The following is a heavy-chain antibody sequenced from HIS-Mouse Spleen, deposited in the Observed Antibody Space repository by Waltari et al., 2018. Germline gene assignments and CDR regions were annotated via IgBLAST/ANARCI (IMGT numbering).Heavy chain of an antibody. CDR2: IYYSGST. CDR1: GGPISNSSSY. Sequence: QLQLQESGPGLVKPSETLSLTCTVSGGPISNSSSYRGWIRPPPGKGLEWIGSIYYSGSTYYNPSLKSRVTISVDTSKNQFSLKLSSVTAADTAVYYCAREIPYSSSWYDWYFDLWGRGTLVTVSS. D-gene: IGHD6-13*01. CDR3: AREIPYSSSWYDWYFDL. J-gene: IGHJ2*01. V-gene: IGHV4-39*07.